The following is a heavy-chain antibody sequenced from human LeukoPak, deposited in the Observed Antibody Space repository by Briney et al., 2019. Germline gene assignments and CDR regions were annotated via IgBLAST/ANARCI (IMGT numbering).Heavy chain of an antibody. CDR3: AKDLSRRYYYDSSGYWS. J-gene: IGHJ5*02. CDR1: GLTFSSYA. V-gene: IGHV3-23*01. CDR2: ISGSGGST. Sequence: GGSLRLSCAASGLTFSSYAMSWVRQAPGKGLEWVSAISGSGGSTYYADSVKGRFTISRDNSKNTLYLQMNSLRAEDTAVYYCAKDLSRRYYYDSSGYWSWGQGTLVTVSS. D-gene: IGHD3-22*01.